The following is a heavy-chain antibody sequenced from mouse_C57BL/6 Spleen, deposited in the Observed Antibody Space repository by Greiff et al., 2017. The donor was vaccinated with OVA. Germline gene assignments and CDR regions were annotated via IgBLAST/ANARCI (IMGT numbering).Heavy chain of an antibody. J-gene: IGHJ2*01. CDR1: GFNITDYY. D-gene: IGHD1-1*01. V-gene: IGHV14-2*01. CDR3: ARDYGSHHFDY. Sequence: EVQLQQSGAELVKPGASVKLSCTASGFNITDYYMHWVKQRPEQGLEWIGRIDPADGDTNYDQKFKGKATITADKSSNTAYLQLSSLTSEDTAVDYCARDYGSHHFDYWGQGTTLTVSS. CDR2: IDPADGDT.